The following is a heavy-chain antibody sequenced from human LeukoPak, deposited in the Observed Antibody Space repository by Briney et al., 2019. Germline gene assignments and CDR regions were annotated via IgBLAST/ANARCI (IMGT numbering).Heavy chain of an antibody. CDR3: ARDGIAAAGADYYYYYGMDV. D-gene: IGHD6-13*01. CDR2: IYSGGST. Sequence: GGSLRLSCAASGFTVSSNYMSWVRQAPGKGLEWVSVIYSGGSTYYADSVKGRFTISRDNSKNTLYLQMNSLRAEDTAVYYCARDGIAAAGADYYYYYGMDVWGQGTTVTVSS. J-gene: IGHJ6*02. V-gene: IGHV3-66*01. CDR1: GFTVSSNY.